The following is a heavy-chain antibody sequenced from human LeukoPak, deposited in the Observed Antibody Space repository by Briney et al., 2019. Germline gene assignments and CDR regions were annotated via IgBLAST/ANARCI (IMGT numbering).Heavy chain of an antibody. CDR3: ARGSGGWDLDY. D-gene: IGHD1-26*01. V-gene: IGHV3-21*01. J-gene: IGHJ4*01. Sequence: GGSLRLSCAASGFTFNVFHMNWVRQAPGKGLDWISSITSSGTYNTYADSIQGRFTISRDNAKNSLYLQMNSLRVDDTALYYCARGSGGWDLDYWGHGTLVTVSS. CDR2: ITSSGTYN. CDR1: GFTFNVFH.